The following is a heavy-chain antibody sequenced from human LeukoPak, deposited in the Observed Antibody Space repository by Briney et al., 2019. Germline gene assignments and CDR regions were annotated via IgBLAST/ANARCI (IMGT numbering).Heavy chain of an antibody. CDR3: ARGFTTNYYYMDV. Sequence: SETLSLTCTVSGGSISSYYWNWIRQPPGKGLEWIGYIYYSGSTNYNPSLKSRVTISVDTSKNQFSLKLSSVTAADTAVYYCARGFTTNYYYMDVWGKGTTVTVSS. V-gene: IGHV4-59*08. D-gene: IGHD1-1*01. CDR2: IYYSGST. CDR1: GGSISSYY. J-gene: IGHJ6*03.